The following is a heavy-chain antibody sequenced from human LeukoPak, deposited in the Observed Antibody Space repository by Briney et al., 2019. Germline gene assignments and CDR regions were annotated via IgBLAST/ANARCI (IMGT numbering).Heavy chain of an antibody. Sequence: GASVKVSCKASGYTFTGYYMHWVRPAPGQGLEWMGWINPNSGGTNYAQKFQGRVTMTRDTSISTAYMELSRLRSDDTAVYYCARGSPLVSAKHFDYWGQGTLVTVSS. J-gene: IGHJ4*02. CDR2: INPNSGGT. CDR3: ARGSPLVSAKHFDY. V-gene: IGHV1-2*02. D-gene: IGHD6-13*01. CDR1: GYTFTGYY.